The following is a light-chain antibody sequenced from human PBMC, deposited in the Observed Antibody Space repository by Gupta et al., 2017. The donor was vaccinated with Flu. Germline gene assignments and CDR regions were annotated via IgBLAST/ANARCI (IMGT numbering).Light chain of an antibody. CDR2: DAS. CDR1: QNIDTY. CDR3: HQRSYLFN. J-gene: IGKJ2*01. V-gene: IGKV3-11*01. Sequence: EVVLTQSPATLSLSPGERATLSCRASQNIDTYLVWYQHKPGHPPRLIIYDASNRASGIPGSVRGGGDEKDFTLTSARREDEDCAVYYEHQRSYLFNFGQGTKLDNK.